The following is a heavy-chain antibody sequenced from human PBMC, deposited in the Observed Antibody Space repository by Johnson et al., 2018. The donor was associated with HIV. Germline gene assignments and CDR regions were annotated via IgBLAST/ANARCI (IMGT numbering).Heavy chain of an antibody. J-gene: IGHJ3*01. CDR3: AKDQVLPY. D-gene: IGHD2/OR15-2a*01. CDR2: ISSSGSSR. CDR1: GFTFSDYY. V-gene: IGHV3-11*01. Sequence: QVQLVESGGGVVQPGRSLRLSCAASGFTFSDYYMSWIRQAPGKGLEWVAYISSSGSSRYYADSVKGRFTISRDNTKNTLYLQMDSLSAEDTAVYYCAKDQVLPYWGQGTMVTVSS.